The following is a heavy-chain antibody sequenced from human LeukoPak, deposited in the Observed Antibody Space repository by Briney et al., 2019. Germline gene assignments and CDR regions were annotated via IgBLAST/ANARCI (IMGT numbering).Heavy chain of an antibody. D-gene: IGHD6-19*01. CDR1: GFTFDDYA. Sequence: GRSLRLSCAASGFTFDDYAMHWVRQAPGKGLEWVSGISWNSGSIGYADSVKGRFTISRDNAKNSLYLQMNSLRAEDTALYYCAKDRSGRFDYWGQGTLVTVSS. CDR2: ISWNSGSI. CDR3: AKDRSGRFDY. J-gene: IGHJ4*02. V-gene: IGHV3-9*01.